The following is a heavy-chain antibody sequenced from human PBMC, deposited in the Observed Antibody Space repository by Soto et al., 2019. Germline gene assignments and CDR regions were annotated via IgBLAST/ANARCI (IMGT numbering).Heavy chain of an antibody. CDR3: ARAHLPPGEVIYNWFDP. J-gene: IGHJ5*02. Sequence: QVQLQESGPGLVKPSETLSLTCTVSGGSISSYYWSWIRQPAGKGLEWIGRIYTSGSTNYNPSLKSRVTMSVDTSKNQFSLKLSSVTAADTAVYYCARAHLPPGEVIYNWFDPWGQGTLVTVSS. D-gene: IGHD3-3*01. CDR2: IYTSGST. V-gene: IGHV4-4*07. CDR1: GGSISSYY.